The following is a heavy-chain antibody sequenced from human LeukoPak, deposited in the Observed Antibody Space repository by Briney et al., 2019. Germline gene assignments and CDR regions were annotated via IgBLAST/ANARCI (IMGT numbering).Heavy chain of an antibody. J-gene: IGHJ6*03. V-gene: IGHV4-59*01. CDR1: GGSISSYY. Sequence: SETLSLTCTGSGGSISSYYWSWIRPPPGKGLAWVGYIYYSGRTNYNPSLTSRVTISVDTTKNQLSLKLSSVTAADTAVYYCARDQELYEMLTGYYAERQFYRDVGEKETTLSV. CDR2: IYYSGRT. D-gene: IGHD3-9*01. CDR3: ARDQELYEMLTGYYAERQFYRDV.